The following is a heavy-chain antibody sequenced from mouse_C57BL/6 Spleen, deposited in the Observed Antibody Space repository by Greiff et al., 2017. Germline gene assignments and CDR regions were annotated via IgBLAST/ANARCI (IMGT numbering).Heavy chain of an antibody. D-gene: IGHD1-1*01. V-gene: IGHV1-59*01. J-gene: IGHJ1*03. CDR3: ARSTTVVYFDV. CDR2: IDPSDSYT. CDR1: GYTFTSYW. Sequence: QVQLQQSGAELVRPGTSVKLSCKASGYTFTSYWMHWVQQRPGQGLEWIGVIDPSDSYTNYNQKFKGKATLTVDTSSSTAYMQLSSLTSEDSAVYYCARSTTVVYFDVWGTGTTVTVSS.